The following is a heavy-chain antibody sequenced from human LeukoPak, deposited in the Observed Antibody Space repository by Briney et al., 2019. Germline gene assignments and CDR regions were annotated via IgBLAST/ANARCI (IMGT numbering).Heavy chain of an antibody. CDR2: IKQDGSEK. J-gene: IGHJ4*02. Sequence: GGSLRLSCAASGFTFSSYWMSWVRQAPGKGLEWVANIKQDGSEKYYVDSVKGRFTISRDNAKNSLCLQMNSLRAEDTAVYYCARDSWGSSWYMSAPQDYWGQGTLVTVSS. D-gene: IGHD6-13*01. V-gene: IGHV3-7*01. CDR1: GFTFSSYW. CDR3: ARDSWGSSWYMSAPQDY.